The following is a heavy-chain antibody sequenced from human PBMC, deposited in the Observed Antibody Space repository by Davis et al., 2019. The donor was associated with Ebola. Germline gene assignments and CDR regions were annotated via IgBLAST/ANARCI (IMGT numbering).Heavy chain of an antibody. D-gene: IGHD2-2*01. V-gene: IGHV3-33*08. J-gene: IGHJ5*01. Sequence: GGSLKISCEASGFSFDAYAMHWVRQAPGKGLEWVSSIWYEGTDGNYADSVRGRFIISRDDSKNTLYLQMNSLRVEDTAIYYCAREEGSSRWQNNWFDYWGQGTLVTVSS. CDR3: AREEGSSRWQNNWFDY. CDR2: IWYEGTDG. CDR1: GFSFDAYA.